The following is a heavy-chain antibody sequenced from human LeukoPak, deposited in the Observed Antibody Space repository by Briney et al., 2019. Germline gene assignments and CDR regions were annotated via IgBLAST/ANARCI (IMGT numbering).Heavy chain of an antibody. Sequence: SGPTLVNPTQPLTLTCTFSGFSLSTSGMRVSWIRQPPGKALEWLARIDWDDDKFYSTSLKTRLTISKDTSKNQVVLTMTNMDPVDTATYYRARIAGYSSSWSLDYWGQGTLVTVSS. D-gene: IGHD6-13*01. CDR1: GFSLSTSGMR. CDR2: IDWDDDK. V-gene: IGHV2-70*04. J-gene: IGHJ4*02. CDR3: ARIAGYSSSWSLDY.